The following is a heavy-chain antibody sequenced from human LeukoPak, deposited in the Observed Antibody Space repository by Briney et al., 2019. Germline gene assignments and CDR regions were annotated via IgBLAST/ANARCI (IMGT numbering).Heavy chain of an antibody. Sequence: PGGSLRLSCAASGFTFSSYSMNWVRQAPGKGREWVSSISSRSSYIYYADSVKGRSTISGDNAKNSLYLQMNSLRAEDTAVYYCARDPRRGYSYGYIDYWGQGTLVTVSS. J-gene: IGHJ4*02. CDR2: ISSRSSYI. D-gene: IGHD5-18*01. CDR3: ARDPRRGYSYGYIDY. CDR1: GFTFSSYS. V-gene: IGHV3-21*01.